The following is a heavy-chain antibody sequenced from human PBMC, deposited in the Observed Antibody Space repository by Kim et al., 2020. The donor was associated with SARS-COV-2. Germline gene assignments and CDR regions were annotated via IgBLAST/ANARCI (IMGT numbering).Heavy chain of an antibody. V-gene: IGHV4-39*01. D-gene: IGHD6-19*01. Sequence: STYYDPSLKSRVTISVDTSKNQFSLKLSSVTAADTAVYYCAKQWLYYFDYWGQGTLVTVSS. J-gene: IGHJ4*02. CDR2: ST. CDR3: AKQWLYYFDY.